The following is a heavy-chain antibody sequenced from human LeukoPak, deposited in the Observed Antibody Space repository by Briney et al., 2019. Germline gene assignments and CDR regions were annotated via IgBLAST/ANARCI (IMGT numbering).Heavy chain of an antibody. CDR2: IYYSGST. V-gene: IGHV4-59*01. D-gene: IGHD2-15*01. CDR3: ARDLRSVVAGGAFDI. Sequence: SETLSLTCTVSGGSISSYYWSWIRQPPGKGLERIGYIYYSGSTNYNPSLKSRVTISVDTSKNQFSLKLSSVTAADTAVYYCARDLRSVVAGGAFDIWGQGTMVTVSS. J-gene: IGHJ3*02. CDR1: GGSISSYY.